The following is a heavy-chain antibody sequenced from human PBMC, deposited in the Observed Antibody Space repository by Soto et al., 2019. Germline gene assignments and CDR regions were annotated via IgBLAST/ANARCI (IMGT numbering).Heavy chain of an antibody. CDR3: AKDAERTDGWYYFDH. D-gene: IGHD6-19*01. CDR2: MSNSGDLK. J-gene: IGHJ4*02. V-gene: IGHV3-23*01. CDR1: GFSFRTYA. Sequence: GGSLRLSCAASGFSFRTYAMGWVRQAPGKGLEWVSVMSNSGDLKYYADSVKGRFTISRDNSENMLYLQMSSLRAEDAAVYYCAKDAERTDGWYYFDHWGQGTLVTVSS.